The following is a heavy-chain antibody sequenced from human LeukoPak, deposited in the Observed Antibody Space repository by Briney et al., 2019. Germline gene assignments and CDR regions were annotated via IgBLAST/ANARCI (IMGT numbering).Heavy chain of an antibody. CDR1: GFTFSSYA. D-gene: IGHD3-22*01. CDR3: AKGSYYDSSGSFYFDY. V-gene: IGHV3-23*01. CDR2: ISGSGDNT. Sequence: GGSLRLSCVVSGFTFSSYAMSWVRQAPGKGVEWVSGISGSGDNTYYADSVKGRFTISRDNSKNTLYVQMNSLGTEDTAAYYCAKGSYYDSSGSFYFDYWGQGTLVTVSS. J-gene: IGHJ4*02.